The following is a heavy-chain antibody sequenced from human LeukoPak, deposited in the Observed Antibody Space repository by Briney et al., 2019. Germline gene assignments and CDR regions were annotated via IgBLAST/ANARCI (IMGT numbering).Heavy chain of an antibody. CDR2: IIPIFGTA. Sequence: SVKVSCKASGGTFSSYAISWVRQAPGQGLEWMGGIIPIFGTANYAQKFQGRVTITADESTSTAYMELSSLRSEDTAVYYCARPHNPDFWSGYRYYYYMDVWGKGTTVTVSS. D-gene: IGHD3-3*01. CDR1: GGTFSSYA. V-gene: IGHV1-69*01. CDR3: ARPHNPDFWSGYRYYYYMDV. J-gene: IGHJ6*03.